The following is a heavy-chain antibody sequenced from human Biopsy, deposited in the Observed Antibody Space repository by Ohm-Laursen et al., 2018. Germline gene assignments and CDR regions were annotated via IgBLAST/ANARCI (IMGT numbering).Heavy chain of an antibody. D-gene: IGHD3-22*01. Sequence: SDTLSLTCTVSGGSISNNNYYWGWIRQPPGKGLEWIGSIFYRGSTKYKPSLKSRINISVDTPKNQFSLKMNSVTAADTAVYYCARDYDTSGYYYVSWGQGTLVTVSS. J-gene: IGHJ5*02. CDR2: IFYRGST. V-gene: IGHV4-39*01. CDR1: GGSISNNNYY. CDR3: ARDYDTSGYYYVS.